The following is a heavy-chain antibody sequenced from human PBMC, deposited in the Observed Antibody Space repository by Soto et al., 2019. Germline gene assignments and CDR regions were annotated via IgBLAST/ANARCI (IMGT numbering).Heavy chain of an antibody. CDR2: IYYSGGT. Sequence: PSETLSLTCTVSGGSISSSSYYWGWIRQPPGKGLEWIGSIYYSGGTYYNPSLKSRVTISVLTSKNQFSLRLSSVTAADTAVYYCAGLPAGERNWFDPWGQATLVRVSS. CDR3: AGLPAGERNWFDP. CDR1: GGSISSSSYY. J-gene: IGHJ5*02. D-gene: IGHD2-2*01. V-gene: IGHV4-39*01.